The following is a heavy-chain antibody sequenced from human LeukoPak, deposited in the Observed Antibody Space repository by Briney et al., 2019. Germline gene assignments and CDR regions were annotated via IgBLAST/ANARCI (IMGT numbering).Heavy chain of an antibody. CDR3: AGDRGEAAATWFDY. CDR1: GFTFRGYY. CDR2: FGISSTWT. D-gene: IGHD2-15*01. V-gene: IGHV3-11*05. Sequence: PGGSPRLSCAASGFTFRGYYMSCVRQAPGKRLEWVSCFGISSTWTNYEDSVNGRCTISIDNAKNKRYLQMDGLSAEDAVVYYCAGDRGEAAATWFDYWGQGTLVTVSS. J-gene: IGHJ4*02.